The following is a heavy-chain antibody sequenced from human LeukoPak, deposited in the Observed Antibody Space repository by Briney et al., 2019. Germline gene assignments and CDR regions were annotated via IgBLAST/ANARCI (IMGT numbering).Heavy chain of an antibody. CDR2: ITGSSSDI. Sequence: PGGSLRLSCAAPGFTFSSYSMNWVRQAPGEGLEWVSYITGSSSDINLADSVKGRFTISRDNAKNSLYLQMNSLRDEDTAVYYCARGMRGMAYFDYWGQGALVTVSS. CDR3: ARGMRGMAYFDY. CDR1: GFTFSSYS. V-gene: IGHV3-48*02. J-gene: IGHJ4*02. D-gene: IGHD1-14*01.